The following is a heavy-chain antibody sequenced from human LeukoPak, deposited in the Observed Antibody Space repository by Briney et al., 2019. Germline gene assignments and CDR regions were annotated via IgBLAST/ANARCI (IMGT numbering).Heavy chain of an antibody. J-gene: IGHJ5*02. CDR1: GGCFSGYY. V-gene: IGHV4-34*01. CDR3: ARPSSSWEGYNWFDP. D-gene: IGHD6-13*01. CDR2: INHSGST. Sequence: SETLSLTCAVYGGCFSGYYWSWIRQPPGKGLEWIGEINHSGSTNYNPSLKSRVTISVDTSKNQFSLKLSSVTAADTAVYYCARPSSSWEGYNWFDPWGQGTLVTVSS.